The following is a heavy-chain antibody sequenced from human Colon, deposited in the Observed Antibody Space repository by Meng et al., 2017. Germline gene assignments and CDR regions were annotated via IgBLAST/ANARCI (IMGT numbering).Heavy chain of an antibody. CDR1: GGSISSSNW. CDR3: ARGGLTLFHS. CDR2: ISDIGTP. V-gene: IGHV4-4*02. D-gene: IGHD3-16*01. J-gene: IGHJ4*02. Sequence: QVQLQESGPGLVKPSGTLSLPCTVSGGSISSSNWSGWLRQSAGKGLEWGGEISDIGTPLYHPSLTRLVTTSIDESKSQFSLNLRSVTAADTGVYYCARGGLTLFHSWGQGTLVTVSS.